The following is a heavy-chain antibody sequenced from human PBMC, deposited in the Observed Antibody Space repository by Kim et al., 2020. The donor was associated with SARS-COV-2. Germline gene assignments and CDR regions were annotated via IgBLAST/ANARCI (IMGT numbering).Heavy chain of an antibody. V-gene: IGHV3-11*01. Sequence: TGRFTLSRDNAKTTLFLQINSLTAEDTAVYYCAKVRWDCSRASCPGDPLDYWGQGTLVTVSS. CDR3: AKVRWDCSRASCPGDPLDY. J-gene: IGHJ4*02. D-gene: IGHD2-2*01.